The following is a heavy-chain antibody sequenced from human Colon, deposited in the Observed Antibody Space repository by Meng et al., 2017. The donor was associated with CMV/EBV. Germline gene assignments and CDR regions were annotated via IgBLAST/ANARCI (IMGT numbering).Heavy chain of an antibody. CDR1: GGSFSNYA. Sequence: QVQVGQFGAEVKKPGSSVKVSCRTSGGSFSNYAVSWVRQAPGQGLEWMGGIVPIFVTPNYAQKFQGRVTVTADESTSTAYMELSSLTSEDTAIYYCARARDRDGLYNFDSWGQGTLVTVSS. CDR2: IVPIFVTP. J-gene: IGHJ4*02. D-gene: IGHD5-24*01. V-gene: IGHV1-69*12. CDR3: ARARDRDGLYNFDS.